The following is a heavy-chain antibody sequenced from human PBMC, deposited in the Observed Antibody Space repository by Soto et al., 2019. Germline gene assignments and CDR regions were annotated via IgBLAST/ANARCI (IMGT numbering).Heavy chain of an antibody. Sequence: QVQLQESGPGLVKPSQTLSLTCTVSGGSISSGGYYWSWIRQHPGKGLEWIGYIYYSGSTYYNPSLKSRVTISVDTSNNQFSLKLSSVTAADTAVYYCARGVTMVRGVIHPPYFDYWGQGALVTVSS. J-gene: IGHJ4*02. D-gene: IGHD3-10*01. CDR3: ARGVTMVRGVIHPPYFDY. CDR2: IYYSGST. CDR1: GGSISSGGYY. V-gene: IGHV4-31*03.